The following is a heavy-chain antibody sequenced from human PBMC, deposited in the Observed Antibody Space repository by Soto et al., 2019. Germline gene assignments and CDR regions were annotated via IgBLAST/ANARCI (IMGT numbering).Heavy chain of an antibody. CDR3: AREGCSGDNCYRYYYYGMDV. J-gene: IGHJ6*02. V-gene: IGHV4-31*03. Sequence: TLSLTCTVSGGSINSGGYYWSWIRQHPGKGLEWIGNVYYSGNTYYNPSLKSRVTISIDTSKNQFSLKLSSVTAADTAVYFCAREGCSGDNCYRYYYYGMDVWGQGATVTVSS. D-gene: IGHD2-15*01. CDR2: VYYSGNT. CDR1: GGSINSGGYY.